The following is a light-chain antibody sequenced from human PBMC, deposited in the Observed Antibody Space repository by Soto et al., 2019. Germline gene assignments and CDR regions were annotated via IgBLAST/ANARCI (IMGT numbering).Light chain of an antibody. CDR1: QSISSY. CDR2: DAS. J-gene: IGKJ1*01. Sequence: DIQMTQSPSSLSASVGDRVTITCRASQSISSYLNWYQQKPGKAPKLLIYDASSSESGVPSRFSGSGSGTEFTLTISSLQPDDFATYYCQQYNSYSWTFGQGTKVDIK. CDR3: QQYNSYSWT. V-gene: IGKV1-5*01.